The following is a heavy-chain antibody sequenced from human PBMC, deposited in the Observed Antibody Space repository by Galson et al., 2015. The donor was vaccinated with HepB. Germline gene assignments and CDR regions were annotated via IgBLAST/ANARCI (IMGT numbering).Heavy chain of an antibody. V-gene: IGHV3-33*01. CDR3: ARGLRTTDGFDV. D-gene: IGHD1-14*01. CDR2: KWYDGSYK. CDR1: GFIFSSYG. J-gene: IGHJ3*01. Sequence: SLRLSCAASGFIFSSYGMHWVRQAPGKGLEWVALKWYDGSYKYYADSVEGRFTISRDNSKNTLYLQMNSLRAEDTAVYYCARGLRTTDGFDVWGQGTVVTVSS.